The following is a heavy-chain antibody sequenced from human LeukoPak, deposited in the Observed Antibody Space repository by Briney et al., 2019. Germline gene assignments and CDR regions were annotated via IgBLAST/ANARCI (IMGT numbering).Heavy chain of an antibody. CDR2: IYTSGST. D-gene: IGHD6-13*01. Sequence: SETLSLTCTVSGGSISSYYWSWIRQPAGKGLEWIGRIYTSGSTNYNPSLKSRVTMSVDTSKNQFSLRLSSVTAADTAIYYCARESTAVGSPYYFDYWGPGTRVTVSS. CDR1: GGSISSYY. J-gene: IGHJ4*02. CDR3: ARESTAVGSPYYFDY. V-gene: IGHV4-4*07.